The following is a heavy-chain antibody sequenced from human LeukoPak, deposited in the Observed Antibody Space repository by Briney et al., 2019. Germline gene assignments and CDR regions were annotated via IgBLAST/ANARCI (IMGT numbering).Heavy chain of an antibody. J-gene: IGHJ4*02. CDR1: GFTFSNYN. V-gene: IGHV3-23*01. D-gene: IGHD6-6*01. CDR3: AKDDSSSPFRVDY. CDR2: ISGSGGST. Sequence: GGSLRLSCAASGFTFSNYNINWVRQAPGKGLEWVSAISGSGGSTYYADSVKGRFTISRDNSKNTLYLQMNSLRAEDTAVYYCAKDDSSSPFRVDYWGQGTLVTVSS.